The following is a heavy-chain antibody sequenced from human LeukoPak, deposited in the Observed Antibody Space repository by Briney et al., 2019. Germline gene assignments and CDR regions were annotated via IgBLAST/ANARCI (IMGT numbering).Heavy chain of an antibody. Sequence: SETLSLTCAVYGGSFSGYYWSWIRQPPGKGLEWIGEINHSGSTNYNPSLKSRVTISVDTSKNQFSLKLSSVTAADTAVYYCATTSRYCSGGSWCDYWGQGTLVTVSS. CDR1: GGSFSGYY. CDR2: INHSGST. CDR3: ATTSRYCSGGSWCDY. J-gene: IGHJ4*02. V-gene: IGHV4-34*01. D-gene: IGHD2-15*01.